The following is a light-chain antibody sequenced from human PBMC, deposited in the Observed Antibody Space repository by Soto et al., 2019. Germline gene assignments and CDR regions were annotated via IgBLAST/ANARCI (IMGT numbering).Light chain of an antibody. J-gene: IGKJ1*01. CDR2: AVS. Sequence: DIQVTQSPSAMSASVGDRVTITCRASQDISHYLAWFQQKPGKVPKRLIFAVSNLERGVPSRFRGSGSGTEFTLTITSLQPEDFATYYCLQHNSYPWTFGQGTKVEIK. V-gene: IGKV1-17*03. CDR1: QDISHY. CDR3: LQHNSYPWT.